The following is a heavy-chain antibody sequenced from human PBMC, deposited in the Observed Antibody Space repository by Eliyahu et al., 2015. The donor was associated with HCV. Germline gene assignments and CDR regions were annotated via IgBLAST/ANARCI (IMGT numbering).Heavy chain of an antibody. V-gene: IGHV4-34*01. CDR2: INHSGSI. Sequence: QVQLQQWGAGLLKPSETLSLTCAVYVGSFSGNYWSWFRQPPGKGLEWIGEINHSGSINYNPSLKSRVTISIDTSKNQFSLKLSSVTAADTAVYYCAREPRITIFGVVISNGMDVWGQGTTVTVSS. D-gene: IGHD3-3*01. J-gene: IGHJ6*02. CDR3: AREPRITIFGVVISNGMDV. CDR1: VGSFSGNY.